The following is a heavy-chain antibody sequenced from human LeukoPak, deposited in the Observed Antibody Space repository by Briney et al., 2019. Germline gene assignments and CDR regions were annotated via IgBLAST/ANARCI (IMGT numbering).Heavy chain of an antibody. D-gene: IGHD3-22*01. J-gene: IGHJ4*02. CDR2: IGADSTDT. CDR1: GFTFSSYV. CDR3: AKDHDSSGYYPYYFDY. Sequence: GGSLRLSCAASGFTFSSYVMTWVRQAPGKGLQWVSSIGADSTDTYYADSVKGRFTISRDNSKNTLYLQMNSLRAEDTAVYYCAKDHDSSGYYPYYFDYWGQGTLVTVSS. V-gene: IGHV3-23*01.